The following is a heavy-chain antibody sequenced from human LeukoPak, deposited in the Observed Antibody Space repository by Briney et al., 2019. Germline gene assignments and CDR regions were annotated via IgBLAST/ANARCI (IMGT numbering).Heavy chain of an antibody. D-gene: IGHD3-22*01. J-gene: IGHJ4*02. CDR2: IYSGGST. Sequence: GGSLRLSCAASGFTVSSNYMSWVRQAPGKGLEWVSVIYSGGSTYYADSVKGRFTISRDNSKNTLYLQMNSLRAEDTAVYYCARAAGRHYYDSSGYLDYWGQGTLVTVFS. CDR3: ARAAGRHYYDSSGYLDY. V-gene: IGHV3-53*01. CDR1: GFTVSSNY.